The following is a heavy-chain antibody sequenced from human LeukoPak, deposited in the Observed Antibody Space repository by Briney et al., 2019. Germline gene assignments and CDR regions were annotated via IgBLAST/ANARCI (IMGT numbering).Heavy chain of an antibody. J-gene: IGHJ4*02. CDR3: AKQLGYCSDGSCYFPY. Sequence: GGSLRLSCAASGFTVSSNCMNWVRQAPGKGLEWVSAISNNGGYTYYADSVQGRFTISRDNSKSTLCLQMNSLRAEDTAVYYCAKQLGYCSDGSCYFPYWGQGTLVTVSS. CDR2: ISNNGGYT. V-gene: IGHV3-23*01. CDR1: GFTVSSNC. D-gene: IGHD2-15*01.